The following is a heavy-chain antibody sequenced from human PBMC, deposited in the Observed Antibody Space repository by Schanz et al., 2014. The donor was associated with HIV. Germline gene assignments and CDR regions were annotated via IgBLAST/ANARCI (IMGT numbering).Heavy chain of an antibody. CDR1: GFTLSSYS. D-gene: IGHD3-22*01. Sequence: QVQLVESGGGVVRPGRSLRLSCAASGFTLSSYSMNWVRQAPGKGLEWVAVISYDGVNKHFADSVKGRFTISRDNSKNTLYLQMTTLRTEDTAVYYCAKPEYDSRGNSQSHFDSWGQGTLVTVSS. CDR3: AKPEYDSRGNSQSHFDS. J-gene: IGHJ4*02. V-gene: IGHV3-30*18. CDR2: ISYDGVNK.